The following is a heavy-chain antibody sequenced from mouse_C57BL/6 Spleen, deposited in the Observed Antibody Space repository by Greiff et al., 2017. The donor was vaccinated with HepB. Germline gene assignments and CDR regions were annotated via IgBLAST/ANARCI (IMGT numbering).Heavy chain of an antibody. Sequence: VQLQQSGAELVRPGASVTLSCKASGYTFTDYEMHWVKQTPVHGLEWIGAIDPETGGTAYNQKFKGKAILTADKSSSTAYMELRSLTSEDSAVYYCTRSAYYTHYFDDWGQGTTLTVSS. V-gene: IGHV1-15*01. CDR3: TRSAYYTHYFDD. CDR1: GYTFTDYE. J-gene: IGHJ2*01. D-gene: IGHD2-12*01. CDR2: IDPETGGT.